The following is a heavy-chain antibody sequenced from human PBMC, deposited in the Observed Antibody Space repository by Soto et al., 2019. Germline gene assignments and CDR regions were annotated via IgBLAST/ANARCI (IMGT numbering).Heavy chain of an antibody. CDR2: LTSSGFTK. CDR1: GFTFSTYN. CDR3: VREWEYYYDY. D-gene: IGHD1-26*01. V-gene: IGHV3-48*01. Sequence: EVQLVESGGALVQPGGSLRLSCAASGFTFSTYNMNWVRQAPGKGLEWVSYLTSSGFTKYYADSVKGRFSVSRDNARNSLYLQMHSLRAEDTGVYFCVREWEYYYDYWGQGTRVTVSS. J-gene: IGHJ4*02.